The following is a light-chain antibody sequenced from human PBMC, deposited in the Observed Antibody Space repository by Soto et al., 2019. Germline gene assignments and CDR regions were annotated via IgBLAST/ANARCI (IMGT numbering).Light chain of an antibody. CDR2: GAS. CDR1: QSIINNY. CDR3: QQYGGSPFT. V-gene: IGKV3-20*01. J-gene: IGKJ2*01. Sequence: EIVVTQSPATLSLSPRERATLSCRASQSIINNYLAWYQQRPGQAPRLLVYGASFRAIGIPDRFSGSGSGTDFTLTISRLEPEDFAVYCCQQYGGSPFTFGQGTRLEIK.